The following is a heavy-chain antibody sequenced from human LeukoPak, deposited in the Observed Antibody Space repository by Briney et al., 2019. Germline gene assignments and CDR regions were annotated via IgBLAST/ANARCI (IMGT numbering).Heavy chain of an antibody. CDR1: GGSISSYY. D-gene: IGHD3-3*01. Sequence: SETLSLTCSVSGGSISSYYWSWIRQPAGKGREWIGRIYATGNTDYNPSLKSRVTMSVDTSKNQFSLNLSSVTAADTAVYYCARDARGWSGYDYWGQGTLVTVSS. V-gene: IGHV4-4*07. CDR2: IYATGNT. J-gene: IGHJ4*02. CDR3: ARDARGWSGYDY.